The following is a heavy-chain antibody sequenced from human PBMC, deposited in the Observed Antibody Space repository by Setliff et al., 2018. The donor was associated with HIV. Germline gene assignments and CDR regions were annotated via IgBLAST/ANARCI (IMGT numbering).Heavy chain of an antibody. CDR1: GFSLSTSGKR. J-gene: IGHJ4*02. CDR2: IDWVDDK. D-gene: IGHD6-19*01. V-gene: IGHV2-70*04. CDR3: ARTGAVAGRKPSLLLGYFDY. Sequence: SGPTLVNPTQTLTLTCTFSGFSLSTSGKRVTWIRQPPGKALEWPVRIDWVDDKFYITSLKTRLTVSKDTSKNQVVLTMTNMDPVNTATYYCARTGAVAGRKPSLLLGYFDYWGQGALVTVSS.